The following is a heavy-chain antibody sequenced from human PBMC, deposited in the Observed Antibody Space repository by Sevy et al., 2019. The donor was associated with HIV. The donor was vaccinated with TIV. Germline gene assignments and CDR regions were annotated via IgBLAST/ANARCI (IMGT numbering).Heavy chain of an antibody. J-gene: IGHJ6*02. CDR3: ARERAVAGSMDV. D-gene: IGHD6-19*01. CDR2: IIPIFGTA. CDR1: GGTFSSYA. V-gene: IGHV1-69*13. Sequence: ASVKVSCKASGGTFSSYAISWVRQAPGQGLEWMGGIIPIFGTANYAQKFQGRVTITADESTSTAYMEPSSLRSEDTAVYYCARERAVAGSMDVWGQGTTVTVSS.